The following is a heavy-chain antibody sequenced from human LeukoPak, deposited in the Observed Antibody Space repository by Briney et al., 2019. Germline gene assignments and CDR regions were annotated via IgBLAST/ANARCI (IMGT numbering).Heavy chain of an antibody. CDR1: GYSFTNFW. CDR2: VYPGDSDT. V-gene: IGHV5-51*01. D-gene: IGHD5-24*01. J-gene: IGHJ4*02. CDR3: VRHVGSRDGPTPPY. Sequence: GESLKISCKGSGYSFTNFWIGWVRQKPGKGLEWMGMVYPGDSDTRDSPSFQGRVTISADKSISTAYLQWRSLEASDTAMYYCVRHVGSRDGPTPPYWGQGALVTVSS.